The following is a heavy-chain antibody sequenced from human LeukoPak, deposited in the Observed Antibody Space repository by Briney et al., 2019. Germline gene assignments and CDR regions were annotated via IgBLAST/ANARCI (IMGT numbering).Heavy chain of an antibody. CDR3: ARECSSSNPLCS. D-gene: IGHD2-2*01. CDR2: IRSDRTIE. CDR1: GFTFSTYA. Sequence: GGSLRLSCATSGFTFSTYAMHWVRQAPGKGLEWVAFIRSDRTIEFYADSVKGRFTISRDDSENTLFLHMNSLRPDDTAVYYCARECSSSNPLCSWGQGTLVTVS. J-gene: IGHJ5*02. V-gene: IGHV3-30*02.